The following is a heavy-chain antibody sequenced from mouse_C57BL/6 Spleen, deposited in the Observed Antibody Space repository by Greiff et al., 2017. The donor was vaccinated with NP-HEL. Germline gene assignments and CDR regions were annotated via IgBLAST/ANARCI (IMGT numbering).Heavy chain of an antibody. D-gene: IGHD1-1*01. CDR2: ISSGSSTI. Sequence: DVKLVESGGGLVKPGGSLKLSCAASGFTFSDYGMHWVRQAPEKGLEWVAYISSGSSTIYYADTVKGRFTISRDNAKNTLFLQMTRLRSEDTAMYYCARTFYGSNWYFDVWGTGTTVTVSS. CDR3: ARTFYGSNWYFDV. J-gene: IGHJ1*03. CDR1: GFTFSDYG. V-gene: IGHV5-17*01.